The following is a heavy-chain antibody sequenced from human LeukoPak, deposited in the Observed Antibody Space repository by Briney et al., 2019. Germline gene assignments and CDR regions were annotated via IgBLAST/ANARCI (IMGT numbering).Heavy chain of an antibody. V-gene: IGHV3-21*06. D-gene: IGHD4/OR15-4a*01. Sequence: PGGSLRLSCAASGFTFSRYSMNWVRQAPGKGLEWVSSIDKTGTYRYYADSLKGRFTMSRDNAKNSLYLQMTSLRDEDTAVYYCARGQVCSANPDCDGMDVWGQGTTVTV. CDR2: IDKTGTYR. CDR1: GFTFSRYS. J-gene: IGHJ6*02. CDR3: ARGQVCSANPDCDGMDV.